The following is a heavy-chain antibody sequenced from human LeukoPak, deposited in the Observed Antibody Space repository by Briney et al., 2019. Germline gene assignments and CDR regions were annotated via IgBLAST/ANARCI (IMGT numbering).Heavy chain of an antibody. V-gene: IGHV3-23*01. D-gene: IGHD2-2*01. CDR2: ISGSGGST. CDR1: GFTFSSYA. CDR3: AKDPGYCSSTSCYGNPFDY. J-gene: IGHJ4*02. Sequence: GGSLRLPCAASGFTFSSYAMSWVRQAPGKGLEWVSAISGSGGSTYYADSVKGRFTISRDNSKNTLYLQMNSLRAEDTAVYYCAKDPGYCSSTSCYGNPFDYWGQGTLVTVSS.